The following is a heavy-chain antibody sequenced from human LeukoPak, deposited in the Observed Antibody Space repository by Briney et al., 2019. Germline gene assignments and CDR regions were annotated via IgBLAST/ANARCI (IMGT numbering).Heavy chain of an antibody. Sequence: ASVKVSCKASGGTFSSYAISWVRQAPGQGLEWMGGIIPIFGTANYAQKFQGRVTITADESTSTAYMELSSLRSKDTAVYYCATMTFHYYYGMDVWGQGTTVTVSS. V-gene: IGHV1-69*01. CDR3: ATMTFHYYYGMDV. J-gene: IGHJ6*02. CDR1: GGTFSSYA. D-gene: IGHD2/OR15-2a*01. CDR2: IIPIFGTA.